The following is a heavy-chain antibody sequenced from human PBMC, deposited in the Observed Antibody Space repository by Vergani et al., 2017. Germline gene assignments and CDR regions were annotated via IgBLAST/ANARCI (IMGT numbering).Heavy chain of an antibody. CDR1: GFTFSSAW. V-gene: IGHV3-15*01. CDR3: TTGAGWELLYYFDY. Sequence: EVQPVESGGGLVKPGGSLRLSCTTSGFTFSSAWMSWVRQAPGKGLEWVARIRPKTDGETTDYAAPVKGRFTISRDNSKNTLYLQMNSLKTEDTAVYYCTTGAGWELLYYFDYWGQGTLVTVSS. J-gene: IGHJ4*02. D-gene: IGHD1-26*01. CDR2: IRPKTDGETT.